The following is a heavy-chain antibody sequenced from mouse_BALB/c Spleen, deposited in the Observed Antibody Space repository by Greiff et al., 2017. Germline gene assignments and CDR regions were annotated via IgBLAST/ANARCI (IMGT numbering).Heavy chain of an antibody. CDR1: GFTFSSFG. D-gene: IGHD1-1*01. CDR2: ISSGSSTI. CDR3: ARSGYYGSSSTCFDY. Sequence: VQLKESGGGLVQPGGSRKLSCAASGFTFSSFGMHWVRQAPEKGLEWVAYISSGSSTIYYADTVKGRFTISRDNPKNTLFLQMTSLRSEDTAMYYCARSGYYGSSSTCFDYWGQGTTLTVSS. J-gene: IGHJ2*01. V-gene: IGHV5-17*02.